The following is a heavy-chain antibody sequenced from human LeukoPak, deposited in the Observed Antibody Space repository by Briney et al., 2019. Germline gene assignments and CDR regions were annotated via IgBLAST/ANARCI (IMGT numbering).Heavy chain of an antibody. CDR3: AKGYGSGSYGGDGMDV. D-gene: IGHD3-10*01. CDR1: GFTFSSYS. J-gene: IGHJ6*02. Sequence: PGGSLRLSCVASGFTFSSYSMNWVRQAPGRGLEWVSSIITLSATYFYYADSVKGRFTISRDNAKNSLYLQMDSLRAEDTALYYCAKGYGSGSYGGDGMDVWGQGTTVTVSS. V-gene: IGHV3-21*04. CDR2: IITLSATYF.